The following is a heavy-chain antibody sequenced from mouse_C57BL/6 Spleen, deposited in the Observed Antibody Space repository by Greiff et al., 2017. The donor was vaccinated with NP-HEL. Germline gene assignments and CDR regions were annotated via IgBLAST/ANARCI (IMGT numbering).Heavy chain of an antibody. J-gene: IGHJ2*01. CDR1: GFTFSSYA. D-gene: IGHD1-1*01. CDR3: ARMYYYGSLDY. Sequence: EVQVVESGGGLVKPGGSLKLSCAASGFTFSSYAMSWVRQTPEKRLEWVATISDGGSYTYYPDNVKGRFTISRDNAKNNLYLQMSHLKSEDTAMYYCARMYYYGSLDYWGQGTTLTVSS. CDR2: ISDGGSYT. V-gene: IGHV5-4*01.